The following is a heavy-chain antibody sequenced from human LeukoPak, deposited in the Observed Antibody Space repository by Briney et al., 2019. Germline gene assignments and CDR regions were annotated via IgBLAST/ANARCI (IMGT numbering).Heavy chain of an antibody. D-gene: IGHD6-19*01. V-gene: IGHV4-38-2*02. Sequence: SETLSLTCTVSAYSISSGYFWGWIRQPLGKGPEWIGSIFHSGSVYYNPSLQSRVTISVDTSTNRFSLKLTSVTAADTAVYYCAKGAGPPWFDPWGQGTLVTVSS. CDR1: AYSISSGYF. CDR3: AKGAGPPWFDP. J-gene: IGHJ5*02. CDR2: IFHSGSV.